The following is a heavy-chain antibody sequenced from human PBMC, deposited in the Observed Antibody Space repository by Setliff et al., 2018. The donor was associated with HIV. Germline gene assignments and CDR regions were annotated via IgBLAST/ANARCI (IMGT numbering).Heavy chain of an antibody. CDR1: GGIFKNYA. V-gene: IGHV1-69*04. CDR2: IFPIFGRT. CDR3: ARDDPQVLPYSYYGQPPGGWYYYYYMDV. D-gene: IGHD4-17*01. Sequence: SVKVSCKASGGIFKNYAISWVRQAPGQGLEWMGRIFPIFGRTNYAQKLQGRVTSTAGTYTSTAYMELSRVSSEDTAVYYCARDDPQVLPYSYYGQPPGGWYYYYYMDVWGRGTTVTVSS. J-gene: IGHJ6*03.